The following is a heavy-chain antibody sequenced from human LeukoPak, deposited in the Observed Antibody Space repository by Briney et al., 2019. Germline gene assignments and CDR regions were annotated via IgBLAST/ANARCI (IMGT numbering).Heavy chain of an antibody. CDR3: ARSQWAQKDFDY. Sequence: ASVKVSCKVSGYTLTELSMHWVRQAPGKGLEWMGGFDPEDGETIYAQKFQGRVTMTEDTSTDTAYMELSSLRSEDTAVYYCARSQWAQKDFDYWGQGTLVTVSS. V-gene: IGHV1-24*01. CDR2: FDPEDGET. CDR1: GYTLTELS. D-gene: IGHD1-26*01. J-gene: IGHJ4*02.